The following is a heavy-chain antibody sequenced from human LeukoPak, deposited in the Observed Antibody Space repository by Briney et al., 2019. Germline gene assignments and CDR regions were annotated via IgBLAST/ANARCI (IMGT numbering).Heavy chain of an antibody. V-gene: IGHV1-46*01. CDR1: GYTFTGYW. D-gene: IGHD5-18*01. Sequence: ASVKVSCKAFGYTFTGYWMHWVRQAPGQGPEWMGVISPSGGSTIYAQKFKGRVTMTRDMSTSTVYMELSSLRSEDTAMYYCARALPHRRLMDTTMEQHWFDPWGQGTLVTVSS. CDR2: ISPSGGST. CDR3: ARALPHRRLMDTTMEQHWFDP. J-gene: IGHJ5*02.